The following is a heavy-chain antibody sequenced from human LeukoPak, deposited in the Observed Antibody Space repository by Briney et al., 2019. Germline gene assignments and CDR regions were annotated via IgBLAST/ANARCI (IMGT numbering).Heavy chain of an antibody. Sequence: NSGGSLRLSCAASGFTFSNYNMNWVRQAPGKGLEWVSSICSSSSCIYYADSVKGRFTISRDNAKNSLYLQVNSLRVEDTAVYYCAGGGFGELYWGQGTLVTVSS. CDR1: GFTFSNYN. J-gene: IGHJ4*02. D-gene: IGHD3-10*01. CDR3: AGGGFGELY. CDR2: ICSSSSCI. V-gene: IGHV3-21*01.